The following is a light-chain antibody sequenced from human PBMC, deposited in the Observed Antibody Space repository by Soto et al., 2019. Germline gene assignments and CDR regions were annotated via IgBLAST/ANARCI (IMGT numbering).Light chain of an antibody. J-gene: IGKJ5*01. CDR3: QQYFSPLIT. V-gene: IGKV4-1*01. Sequence: DVVMTQSPDSLAVSLGERATFNCKSSQNILYSANNKNYLAWYQQKQGQPPKLLIYWASSRESGVPDRFSGSGSGTDFTLTISSLQAEDVAVYYCQQYFSPLITFGQGTRLEIK. CDR1: QNILYSANNKNY. CDR2: WAS.